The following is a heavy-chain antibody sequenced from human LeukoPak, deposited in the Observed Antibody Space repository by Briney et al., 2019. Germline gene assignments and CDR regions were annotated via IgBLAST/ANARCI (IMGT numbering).Heavy chain of an antibody. CDR3: ARTANQAAALHY. Sequence: TLSLTCTVSGYSISSGYYWGWIRQPPGKGLEWIGYIYYSGSTYYNPSLKSRVTISVDTSKNQFSLKLSSVTAADTAVYYCARTANQAAALHYWGQGTLVTVSS. V-gene: IGHV4-30-4*08. D-gene: IGHD1-14*01. CDR2: IYYSGST. CDR1: GYSISSGYY. J-gene: IGHJ4*02.